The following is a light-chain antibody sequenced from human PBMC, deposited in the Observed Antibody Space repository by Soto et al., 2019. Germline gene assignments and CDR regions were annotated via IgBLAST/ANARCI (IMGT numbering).Light chain of an antibody. CDR3: QKYGGSPLFT. CDR2: GAS. CDR1: QSVSSSY. J-gene: IGKJ3*01. Sequence: EIVLTQSPGTLSLSPGERATLSCRASQSVSSSYLAWYQQKPGQAPRLLIYGASSRATGIPDRFSGSGSGTDFTLTISRLEPEDFAVYYCQKYGGSPLFTFGPGTRVEIK. V-gene: IGKV3-20*01.